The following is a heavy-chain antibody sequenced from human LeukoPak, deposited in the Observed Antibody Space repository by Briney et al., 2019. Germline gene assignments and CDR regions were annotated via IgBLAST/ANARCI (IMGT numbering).Heavy chain of an antibody. D-gene: IGHD6-19*01. Sequence: SETLSLTCTVSGGSIKSHFWSWVRQPPGKRLEWIGYISHSGSTNYNPSLKSRVTISVDTSKNQFSLKLSSVTAADTAVYYCARGAVAYFYFDNWGQGTLVTVSS. CDR1: GGSIKSHF. V-gene: IGHV4-59*11. CDR2: ISHSGST. CDR3: ARGAVAYFYFDN. J-gene: IGHJ4*02.